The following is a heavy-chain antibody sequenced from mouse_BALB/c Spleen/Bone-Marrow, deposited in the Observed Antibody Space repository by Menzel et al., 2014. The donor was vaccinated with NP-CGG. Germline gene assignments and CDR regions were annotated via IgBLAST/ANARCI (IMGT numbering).Heavy chain of an antibody. Sequence: QESGAEPVKPGASVKLSCTASGFNIKDTYMHWVKQRPEQGLEWIGRIDPANGKTKYDPKFQGKATITADTSSNTAYLQLSSLTSEDTAVYYCARYYYGYYFDYWGQGTTLTVSS. CDR3: ARYYYGYYFDY. J-gene: IGHJ2*01. D-gene: IGHD1-2*01. CDR2: IDPANGKT. CDR1: GFNIKDTY. V-gene: IGHV14-3*02.